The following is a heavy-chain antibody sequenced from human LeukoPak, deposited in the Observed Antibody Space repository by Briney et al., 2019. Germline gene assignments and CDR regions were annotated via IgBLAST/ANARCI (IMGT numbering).Heavy chain of an antibody. Sequence: GGSLRLSCAASGFTFEDYAMHWVRQAPGKGLEWVSGISWNSDKIGYADSVRGRFIISRDNAKNSLYLQMDSLRAEDTALYHCAKAIDYFYFGMDVWGRGTTVTVSS. J-gene: IGHJ6*02. CDR1: GFTFEDYA. CDR2: ISWNSDKI. V-gene: IGHV3-9*01. CDR3: AKAIDYFYFGMDV.